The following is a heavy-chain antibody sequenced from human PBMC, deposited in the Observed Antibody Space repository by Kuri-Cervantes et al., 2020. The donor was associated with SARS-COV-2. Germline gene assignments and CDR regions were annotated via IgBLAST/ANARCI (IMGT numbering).Heavy chain of an antibody. J-gene: IGHJ3*02. CDR3: AWGRGWTFDI. CDR1: GFTFSDYY. CDR2: ISSSGSTI. V-gene: IGHV3-11*04. Sequence: GESLKISCAASGFTFSDYYMSWIRQAPGKGLEWVSYISSSGSTIYYADSVKGRFTISRDNAKNSVFLQMNSVRIEDTSLYFCAWGRGWTFDIWGRGTMVTVSS. D-gene: IGHD3-16*01.